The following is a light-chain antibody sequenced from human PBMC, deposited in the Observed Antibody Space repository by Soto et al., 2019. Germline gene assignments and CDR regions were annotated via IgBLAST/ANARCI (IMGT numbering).Light chain of an antibody. CDR1: QSISSW. CDR2: KAS. V-gene: IGKV1-5*03. Sequence: DIQMTQSPSTLSASVGDRVTITCRASQSISSWLAWYQQKPGKAPNLLIYKASSLESGVPSRFSGSGSGTEFTLTISSLQPDDVATYYCQQYNNYPWTFGQGTKVEIK. CDR3: QQYNNYPWT. J-gene: IGKJ1*01.